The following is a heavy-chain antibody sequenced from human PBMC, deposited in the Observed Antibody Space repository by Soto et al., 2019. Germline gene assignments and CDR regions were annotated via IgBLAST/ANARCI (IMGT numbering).Heavy chain of an antibody. D-gene: IGHD1-26*01. J-gene: IGHJ4*02. CDR1: GFSFRSDW. Sequence: EDQLVESGGGLVHPGGSLRLTCAVSGFSFRSDWMKWVRQVPGKGLEWVAHTNQDGSEKYYLDSVKGRFTIFRDNAKNSLYLQMNSLRVEDTAVYYCSGGVGDAIWGQGTLVTVSS. CDR2: TNQDGSEK. V-gene: IGHV3-7*04. CDR3: SGGVGDAI.